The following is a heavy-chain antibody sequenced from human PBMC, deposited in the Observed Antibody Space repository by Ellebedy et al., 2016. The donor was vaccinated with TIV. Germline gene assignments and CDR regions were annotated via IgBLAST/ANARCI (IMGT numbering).Heavy chain of an antibody. D-gene: IGHD4-23*01. V-gene: IGHV5-51*01. Sequence: QVSCXGSGYSFTSYWIGWVRQTPGKGLEWMGIIYPGDSDTRYSPSFQGQVTISADKSISTAYLQWSSLKASGTAMYYCARRYGYGGNSYYYYYMDVWGKGTTVTVSS. CDR2: IYPGDSDT. CDR3: ARRYGYGGNSYYYYYMDV. J-gene: IGHJ6*03. CDR1: GYSFTSYW.